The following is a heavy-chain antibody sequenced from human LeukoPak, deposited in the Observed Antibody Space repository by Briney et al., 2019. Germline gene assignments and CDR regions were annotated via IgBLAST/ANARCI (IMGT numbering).Heavy chain of an antibody. CDR2: IYSGGST. D-gene: IGHD4-23*01. V-gene: IGHV3-53*01. J-gene: IGHJ4*02. CDR1: GFTVSSNY. Sequence: GGSLRLSCAASGFTVSSNYMSWVRQAPGKGLEWVSVIYSGGSTYYADSVKGRFTISRDNSKNTLYLQMNSLRAEDTGVYYCARGRYGGNSVDYWGQGTLVTVSS. CDR3: ARGRYGGNSVDY.